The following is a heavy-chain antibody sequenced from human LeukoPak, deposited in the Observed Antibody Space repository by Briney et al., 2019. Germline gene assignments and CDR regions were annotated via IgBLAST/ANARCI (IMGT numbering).Heavy chain of an antibody. J-gene: IGHJ6*02. CDR3: AKDTAPTSLGYGMDV. Sequence: PAGSLRLSCAASGFTFDDYAMHWVRQAPGKGLEWVSGISWNSGSIGYADSVKGRFTISRDNAKNSLYLQMNSLRAEDTALYYCAKDTAPTSLGYGMDVWGQGTTVTVSS. V-gene: IGHV3-9*01. CDR1: GFTFDDYA. CDR2: ISWNSGSI.